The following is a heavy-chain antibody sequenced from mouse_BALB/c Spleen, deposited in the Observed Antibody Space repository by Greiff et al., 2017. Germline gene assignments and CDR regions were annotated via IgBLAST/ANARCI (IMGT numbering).Heavy chain of an antibody. CDR1: GFSLTSYG. CDR3: ARGAYYYGSSSWFAY. D-gene: IGHD1-1*01. J-gene: IGHJ3*01. CDR2: IWAGGST. Sequence: VKLMESGPGLVAPSQSLSITCTVSGFSLTSYGVHWVRQPPGKGLEWLGVIWAGGSTNYNSALMSRLSISKDNSKSQVFLKMNSLQTDDTAMYYCARGAYYYGSSSWFAYWGQGTLVTVSA. V-gene: IGHV2-9*02.